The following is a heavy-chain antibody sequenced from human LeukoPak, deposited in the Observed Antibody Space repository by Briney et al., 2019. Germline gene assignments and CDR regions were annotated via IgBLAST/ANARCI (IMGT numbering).Heavy chain of an antibody. CDR2: INSDGTYT. J-gene: IGHJ4*02. CDR3: ARGWEGYFDY. V-gene: IGHV3-74*01. CDR1: GFTFSTYW. D-gene: IGHD1-26*01. Sequence: GGSLRLSCAASGFTFSTYWMHWVRQAPGKGLVWVSRINSDGTYTNYADSVKGRFTISRDNAKNTLYLQMNSLRAEDTAVYYCARGWEGYFDYWGQGTLVTVSS.